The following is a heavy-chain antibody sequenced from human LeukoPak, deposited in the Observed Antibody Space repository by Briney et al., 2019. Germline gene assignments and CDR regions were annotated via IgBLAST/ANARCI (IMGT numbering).Heavy chain of an antibody. J-gene: IGHJ3*02. CDR3: ASAELLWFGELGELAFDI. CDR1: GFTFSSYS. D-gene: IGHD3-10*01. V-gene: IGHV3-21*01. Sequence: GGSLRLSCAASGFTFSSYSMNWVRQAPGKGLEWVSSISSSSSYIYYADSVKGRFTISRDNAKNSAFLQMNSLRAEDTAVYYCASAELLWFGELGELAFDIWGQGTMATVSS. CDR2: ISSSSSYI.